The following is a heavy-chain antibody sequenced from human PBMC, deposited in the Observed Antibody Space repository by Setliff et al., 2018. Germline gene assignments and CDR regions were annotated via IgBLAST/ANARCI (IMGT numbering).Heavy chain of an antibody. CDR3: AGSTVTQVDY. V-gene: IGHV4-59*08. Sequence: NPSETLSLTCTVSGGSFTPYYWSWIRQPPGKGLEWIGYVYYSGSTNYNPSLKSRVTISVDTSKNHFSLKLSSVTAADTAVYYCAGSTVTQVDYWGQGTLVTVSS. CDR2: VYYSGST. D-gene: IGHD4-17*01. J-gene: IGHJ4*02. CDR1: GGSFTPYY.